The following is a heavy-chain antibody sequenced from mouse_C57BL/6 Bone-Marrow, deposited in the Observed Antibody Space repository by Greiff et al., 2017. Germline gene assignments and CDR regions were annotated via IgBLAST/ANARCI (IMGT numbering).Heavy chain of an antibody. Sequence: VHLVESGPELVKPGASVKISCKASGYAFSSSWMNWVKQRPGKGLEWIGRIYPGDGDTNYNGKFKGKATLTADKSSSTAYMQLSSLTSEDSAVYFCARDLLLGYFDVWGTGTTVTVSS. D-gene: IGHD1-1*01. CDR3: ARDLLLGYFDV. CDR2: IYPGDGDT. V-gene: IGHV1-82*01. CDR1: GYAFSSSW. J-gene: IGHJ1*03.